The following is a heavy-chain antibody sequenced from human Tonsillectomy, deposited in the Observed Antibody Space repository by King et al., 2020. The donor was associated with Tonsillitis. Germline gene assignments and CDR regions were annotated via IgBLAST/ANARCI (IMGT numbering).Heavy chain of an antibody. J-gene: IGHJ3*02. D-gene: IGHD2-2*01. Sequence: INCVRQAPGKGLEWVSSISSSNTYIYYAHSVKGRFTISRDNAKHSLYLQMNSLRTDDTAVYYCARDGPCSCVSAMPEVFDIWGQGTMVTVSS. CDR2: ISSSNTYI. V-gene: IGHV3-21*01. CDR3: ARDGPCSCVSAMPEVFDI.